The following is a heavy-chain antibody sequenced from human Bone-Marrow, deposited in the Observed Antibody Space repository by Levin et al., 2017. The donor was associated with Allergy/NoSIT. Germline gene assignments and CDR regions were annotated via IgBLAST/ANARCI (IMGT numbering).Heavy chain of an antibody. D-gene: IGHD1-26*01. V-gene: IGHV3-30-3*01. J-gene: IGHJ4*02. Sequence: GESLKISCAASGFTFSSYAMHWVRQAPGKGLEWVAVISYDGSNKYYADSVKGRFTISRDNSKNTLYLQMNSLRAEDTAVYYCARGGMDKLPHFDYWGQGTLVTVSS. CDR3: ARGGMDKLPHFDY. CDR2: ISYDGSNK. CDR1: GFTFSSYA.